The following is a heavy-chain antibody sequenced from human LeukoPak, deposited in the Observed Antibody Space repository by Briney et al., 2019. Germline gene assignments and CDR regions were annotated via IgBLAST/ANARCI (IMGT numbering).Heavy chain of an antibody. Sequence: GASLTLSCTASGLTFSDYYKSWICEAPGKGVGRVPYISSSCSTIYYADSVKGRFTISRDNAKNSLYLQMNSLRAEDTAVYYCARGIKASGSYYRAGYFDYWGQGTLVTVSS. CDR1: GLTFSDYY. CDR2: ISSSCSTI. D-gene: IGHD3-10*01. J-gene: IGHJ4*02. CDR3: ARGIKASGSYYRAGYFDY. V-gene: IGHV3-11*01.